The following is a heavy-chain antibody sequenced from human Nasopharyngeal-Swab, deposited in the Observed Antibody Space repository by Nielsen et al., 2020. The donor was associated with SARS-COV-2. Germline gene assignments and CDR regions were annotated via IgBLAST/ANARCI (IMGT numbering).Heavy chain of an antibody. Sequence: PGKGLEWIGEINHSGSTNYNPSLKSRVTISVDTSKNQFSLKLSSVTAADPAVYYCARVRPYYDILTGYYTKNGGYYGMDVWGQGTTVTVSS. CDR3: ARVRPYYDILTGYYTKNGGYYGMDV. J-gene: IGHJ6*02. V-gene: IGHV4-34*01. D-gene: IGHD3-9*01. CDR2: INHSGST.